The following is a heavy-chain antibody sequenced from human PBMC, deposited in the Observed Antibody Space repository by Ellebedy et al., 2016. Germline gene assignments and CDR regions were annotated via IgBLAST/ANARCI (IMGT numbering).Heavy chain of an antibody. CDR2: IYYSGST. CDR3: ARLSYDSSGYPDY. V-gene: IGHV4-39*01. J-gene: IGHJ4*02. CDR1: GGSISSSSYY. Sequence: SETLSLXXTVSGGSISSSSYYWGWIRQPPGKGLEWIGSIYYSGSTYYNPSLKSRVTISVDTSKNQFSLKLSSVTAADTAVYYCARLSYDSSGYPDYWGQGTLVTVSS. D-gene: IGHD3-22*01.